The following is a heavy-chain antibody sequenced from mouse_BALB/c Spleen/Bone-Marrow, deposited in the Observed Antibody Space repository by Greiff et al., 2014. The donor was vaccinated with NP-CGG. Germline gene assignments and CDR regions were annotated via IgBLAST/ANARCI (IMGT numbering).Heavy chain of an antibody. CDR1: GYTFTSYH. V-gene: IGHV1S81*02. CDR2: INPSNGGT. J-gene: IGHJ3*01. D-gene: IGHD2-13*01. Sequence: SGAELVKPGASVKLSCKASGYTFTSYHMYWVKQRPGQGLEWIGEINPSNGGTNFNEKFKSKATLTVDKSSSTAYMQLSSLTSEDSAVYYCTREGDSPFAYWGQGTLVTVSA. CDR3: TREGDSPFAY.